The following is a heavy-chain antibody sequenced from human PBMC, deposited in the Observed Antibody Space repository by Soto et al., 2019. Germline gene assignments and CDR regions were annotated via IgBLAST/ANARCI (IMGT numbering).Heavy chain of an antibody. Sequence: ASVKVSCKASGYTFTSYAMHWVRQAPGQGLEWMGWINPKTGVTRYAQKFQGRVTMTRATSINTAYMEMSRLRSDDTAVYYCARRYTVTTSGWLDPWGQGTLVTVSS. J-gene: IGHJ5*02. D-gene: IGHD4-17*01. CDR2: INPKTGVT. CDR1: GYTFTSYA. CDR3: ARRYTVTTSGWLDP. V-gene: IGHV1-2*02.